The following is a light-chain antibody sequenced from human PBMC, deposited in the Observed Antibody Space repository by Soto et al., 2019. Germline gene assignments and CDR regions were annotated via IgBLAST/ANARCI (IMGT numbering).Light chain of an antibody. CDR2: GNS. CDR3: NSFTTSSTWV. CDR1: SSNIGAGYD. J-gene: IGLJ3*02. V-gene: IGLV1-40*01. Sequence: QSVLTQPPSVSGAPGQRVTISCTGSSSNIGAGYDVHWYQQLPGTAPKLLIYGNSNRPSGVPDRFSGSKSGTSASLAITGLQAEDEADYYCNSFTTSSTWVFGGSTQLTVL.